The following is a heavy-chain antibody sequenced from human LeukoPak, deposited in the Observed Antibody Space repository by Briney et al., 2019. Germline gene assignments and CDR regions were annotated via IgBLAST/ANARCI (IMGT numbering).Heavy chain of an antibody. J-gene: IGHJ3*02. D-gene: IGHD5-24*01. V-gene: IGHV4-59*01. CDR1: GGSISSYY. CDR3: ARAEFGRWLQPGAVDI. Sequence: SETLSLTCTVSGGSISSYYWSWIRQPPGKGLEWIGYIYYSGSTNYNPSLKSRVTISVDTSKNQFSLKLSSVTAADTAVYYCARAEFGRWLQPGAVDIWGQGTMVTVSS. CDR2: IYYSGST.